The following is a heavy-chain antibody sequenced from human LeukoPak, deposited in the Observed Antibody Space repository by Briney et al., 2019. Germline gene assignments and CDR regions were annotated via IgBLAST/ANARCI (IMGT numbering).Heavy chain of an antibody. J-gene: IGHJ3*02. V-gene: IGHV1-69*13. D-gene: IGHD6-19*01. Sequence: SVKVSCKASGGTFSSYAISWVRQAPGQGLEWMGGIIPIFGTANYAQKFQGRVTITADESTSTAYMELSSLKSEDTAVYYCARGLIGGIAVAGPDAFDIWGQGTMVAVSS. CDR2: IIPIFGTA. CDR1: GGTFSSYA. CDR3: ARGLIGGIAVAGPDAFDI.